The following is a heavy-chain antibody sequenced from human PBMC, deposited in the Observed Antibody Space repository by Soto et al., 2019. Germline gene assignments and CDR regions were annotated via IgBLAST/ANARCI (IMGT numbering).Heavy chain of an antibody. V-gene: IGHV1-69*01. CDR1: GVTLKTFA. CDR2: ISPIHANA. D-gene: IGHD1-26*01. Sequence: QVQLVQSGAEVKKPGSSVKVSCRASGVTLKTFAITWVRQAPGQGLEWVGGISPIHANADYAQKFQGRVTITADESTETASMELRSLKSDDTGVYYCARARYSGSYGTPLAYWGQGTLVTVS. J-gene: IGHJ4*02. CDR3: ARARYSGSYGTPLAY.